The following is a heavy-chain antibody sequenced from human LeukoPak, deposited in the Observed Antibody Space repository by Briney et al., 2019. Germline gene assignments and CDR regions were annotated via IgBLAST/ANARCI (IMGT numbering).Heavy chain of an antibody. V-gene: IGHV3-21*01. D-gene: IGHD3-3*01. J-gene: IGHJ4*02. CDR2: ISSSSSYI. CDR1: GLTLINVW. CDR3: AREYYDFWSGRWADY. Sequence: GGSLRLSCAVSGLTLINVWMNWVRQAPGKGLEWVSSISSSSSYIYYADSVKGRFTISRDNAKNSLYLQMNSLRAEDTAVYYCAREYYDFWSGRWADYWGQGTLVTVSS.